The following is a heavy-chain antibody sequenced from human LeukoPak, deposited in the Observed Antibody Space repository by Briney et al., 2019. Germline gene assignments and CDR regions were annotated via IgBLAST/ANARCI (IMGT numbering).Heavy chain of an antibody. Sequence: ASVKVSCRTSGYTFTNYGMHWVRQAPRQSLEWMGWINTGNGNTKSSQTFQDRVTLTRDTSASTAYMGLNSLSSEDTAVYYCARGPLHDASGRYYPHWGQGTLVTVSS. CDR3: ARGPLHDASGRYYPH. D-gene: IGHD3-22*01. V-gene: IGHV1-3*04. CDR1: GYTFTNYG. CDR2: INTGNGNT. J-gene: IGHJ1*01.